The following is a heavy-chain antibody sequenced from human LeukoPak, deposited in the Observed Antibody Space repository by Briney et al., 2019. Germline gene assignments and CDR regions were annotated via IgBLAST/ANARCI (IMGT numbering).Heavy chain of an antibody. D-gene: IGHD3-10*01. J-gene: IGHJ4*02. CDR3: AKGNMVRGVITRPNFDY. V-gene: IGHV3-23*01. CDR1: GFTFSSYA. Sequence: PGGSLRLSCAASGFTFSSYAMSWVRQAPGKGLEWVSAISGSGGSTYYADSVKGRFTISRDNSKNTLYLQMNSLRAEDTALYYCAKGNMVRGVITRPNFDYWGQGTLVTVSS. CDR2: ISGSGGST.